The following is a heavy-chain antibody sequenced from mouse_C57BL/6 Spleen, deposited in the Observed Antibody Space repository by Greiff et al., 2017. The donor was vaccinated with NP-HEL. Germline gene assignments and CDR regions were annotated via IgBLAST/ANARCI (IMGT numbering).Heavy chain of an antibody. D-gene: IGHD3-3*01. J-gene: IGHJ4*01. CDR1: GYSITSGYY. CDR3: AREGDWSYAMDY. Sequence: DVKLQESGPGLVKPSQSLSLTCSVTGYSITSGYYWNWIRQFPGNKLEWMGYISYDGSNNYNPSLKNRISITRDTSKNQFFLKLNSVTTEDTATYYCAREGDWSYAMDYWGQGTSVTVSS. V-gene: IGHV3-6*01. CDR2: ISYDGSN.